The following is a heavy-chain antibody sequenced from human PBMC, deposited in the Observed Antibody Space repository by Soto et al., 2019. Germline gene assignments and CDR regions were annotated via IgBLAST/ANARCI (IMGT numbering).Heavy chain of an antibody. V-gene: IGHV4-59*03. D-gene: IGHD3-22*01. J-gene: IGHJ3*01. CDR3: AHRLKDYYDSSGSWGNDALDV. CDR1: GGSISSYY. Sequence: PSEILSLTCTVSGGSISSYYWSWIRQPPGKGLEWIGYIYYSGSTNYNPSLKSRVTISVDTSKNQVFLTMTNVDPADTATYYCAHRLKDYYDSSGSWGNDALDVWGPGTMVTVSS. CDR2: IYYSGST.